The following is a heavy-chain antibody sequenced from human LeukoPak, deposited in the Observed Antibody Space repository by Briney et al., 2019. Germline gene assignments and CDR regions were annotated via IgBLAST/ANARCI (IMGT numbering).Heavy chain of an antibody. Sequence: SVKVSCKASGGTFSSYAISWVRQAPGQGLEWMGRIIPILGIANYAQRFQGRVTITADKSTSTAYMELSSLRSEDTAVYYCARDPRYGPYHFDYWGQGTLVTVSS. D-gene: IGHD4-17*01. J-gene: IGHJ4*02. CDR2: IIPILGIA. V-gene: IGHV1-69*04. CDR3: ARDPRYGPYHFDY. CDR1: GGTFSSYA.